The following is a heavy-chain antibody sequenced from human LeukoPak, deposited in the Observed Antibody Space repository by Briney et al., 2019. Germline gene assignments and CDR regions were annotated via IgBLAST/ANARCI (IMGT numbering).Heavy chain of an antibody. Sequence: GGSLRLSCAASGFTFSSYSMNWVRQAPGKGLEWVSSISSSSSYIYYADSVKGRFTISRDNAKNSLYLQMNSLRAEDTAVYYCAREAGRITIFGVVRDAFDIWGQGTMVTVSS. CDR3: AREAGRITIFGVVRDAFDI. V-gene: IGHV3-21*01. CDR2: ISSSSSYI. CDR1: GFTFSSYS. D-gene: IGHD3-3*01. J-gene: IGHJ3*02.